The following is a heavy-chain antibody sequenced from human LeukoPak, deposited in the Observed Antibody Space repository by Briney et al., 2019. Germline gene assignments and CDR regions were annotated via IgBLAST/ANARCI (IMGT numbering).Heavy chain of an antibody. J-gene: IGHJ4*02. V-gene: IGHV4-31*03. D-gene: IGHD2-15*01. CDR3: ARGSYCSGGSCYAH. Sequence: SETLSLTCTVSGGSISSSSYYWGWIRQPPGKGLEWIGYIYYSGSTYYNPSLKSRVTISVDTSKNQFSLKLSSVTAADTAVYYRARGSYCSGGSCYAHWGQGTLVTVSS. CDR2: IYYSGST. CDR1: GGSISSSSYY.